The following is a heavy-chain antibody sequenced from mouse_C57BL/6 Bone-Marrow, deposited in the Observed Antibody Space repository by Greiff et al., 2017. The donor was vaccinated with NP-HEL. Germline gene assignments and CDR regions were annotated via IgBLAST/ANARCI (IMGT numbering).Heavy chain of an antibody. CDR1: GYTFNDYY. D-gene: IGHD1-1*01. J-gene: IGHJ3*01. CDR3: ARGPLLRSLAY. Sequence: EVQLQQSGPELVKPGASVKISCKASGYTFNDYYMNWVKQSHGKSLEWIGDINPNNGGTSYNQKFKGKATLTVDKSSSTAYIELRSLTSEDSAVYYCARGPLLRSLAYWGQGTLVTVSA. CDR2: INPNNGGT. V-gene: IGHV1-26*01.